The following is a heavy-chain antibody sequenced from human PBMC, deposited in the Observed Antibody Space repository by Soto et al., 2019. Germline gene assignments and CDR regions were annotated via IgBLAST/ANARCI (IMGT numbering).Heavy chain of an antibody. D-gene: IGHD3-3*01. CDR2: IYYSGST. V-gene: IGHV4-59*12. CDR3: ARVGPPRFGIFGVVTYYGMDV. Sequence: SETLSLTCTVSGGSISSYYWSWIRQPPGKGLEWIGYIYYSGSTNYNPSLKSRVTISVDTSKNQFSLKLSSVTAADTAVYYCARVGPPRFGIFGVVTYYGMDVWGQGTTVTVSS. J-gene: IGHJ6*02. CDR1: GGSISSYY.